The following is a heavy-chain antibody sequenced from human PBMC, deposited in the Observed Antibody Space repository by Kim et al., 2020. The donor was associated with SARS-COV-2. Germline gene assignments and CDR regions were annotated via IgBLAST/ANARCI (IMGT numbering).Heavy chain of an antibody. CDR3: AKGRPYGSDIREFDD. CDR1: GFTFSTYG. D-gene: IGHD3-10*01. Sequence: GGSLRLSCAASGFTFSTYGMHWVRQAPGKGLEWVTVITYDGSKKYYGDSVKGRLTSARDNFQNTLYLQMNSLRAEDTAVYYCAKGRPYGSDIREFDDWGQGTQVTVSS. CDR2: ITYDGSKK. J-gene: IGHJ4*02. V-gene: IGHV3-30*18.